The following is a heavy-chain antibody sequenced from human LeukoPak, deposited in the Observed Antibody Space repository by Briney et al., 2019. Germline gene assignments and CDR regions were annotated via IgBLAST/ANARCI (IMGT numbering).Heavy chain of an antibody. D-gene: IGHD3-9*01. J-gene: IGHJ3*02. V-gene: IGHV1-8*02. CDR1: GGTFSSYP. Sequence: GSSVKVSCKTSGGTFSSYPISWVRQATGQGLEWMGWMNPNTGNTGYAQKFQGRVTMTRNTSINTAYMELSSLRSEDTAIYYCATRRYFDWSNAFHIWGQGTMVTVSS. CDR2: MNPNTGNT. CDR3: ATRRYFDWSNAFHI.